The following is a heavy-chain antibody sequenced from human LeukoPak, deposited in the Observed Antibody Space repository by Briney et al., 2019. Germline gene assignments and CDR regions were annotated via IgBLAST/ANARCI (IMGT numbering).Heavy chain of an antibody. CDR3: ARYGSGHYSHFDY. Sequence: GGSLRLSCAASGFTFSSYGMHWVRQAPGKGLEWVAVISYDGSNKYYADSVKGRFTISRDNSKNTLYLQMNSLRAEDTAVYYCARYGSGHYSHFDYWGQGTLVTVSS. CDR2: ISYDGSNK. V-gene: IGHV3-30*03. D-gene: IGHD3-22*01. CDR1: GFTFSSYG. J-gene: IGHJ4*02.